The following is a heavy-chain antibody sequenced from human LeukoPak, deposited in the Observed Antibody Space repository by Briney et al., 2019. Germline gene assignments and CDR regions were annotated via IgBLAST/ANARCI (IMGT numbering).Heavy chain of an antibody. CDR2: ISGSGGST. D-gene: IGHD2-2*01. Sequence: GGSLRLSCAASGFTFSSYAMSWVRQAPGKGLEWVSGISGSGGSTYYADSVKGRFTISRDNSKNTLYLQMNSLRAEDTAVYYSAKDIVVVPAGMGGYFDYWGQGTLVTVSS. CDR1: GFTFSSYA. J-gene: IGHJ4*02. CDR3: AKDIVVVPAGMGGYFDY. V-gene: IGHV3-23*01.